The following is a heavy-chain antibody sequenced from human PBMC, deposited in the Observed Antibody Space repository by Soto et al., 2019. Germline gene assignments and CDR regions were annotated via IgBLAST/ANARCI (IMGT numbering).Heavy chain of an antibody. V-gene: IGHV4-31*03. D-gene: IGHD3-3*01. CDR3: ARRFGEYVDWFDP. CDR1: GGSISNSGHY. Sequence: QVQLQESGPGLVKPSQTLSLTCTVSGGSISNSGHYWSWIRQPPGKGLEWIGYIYYSGSTYYTPSLKSRVIISVDTSKHQFSLKLSSVTVADTAVYYCARRFGEYVDWFDPWGQGTLVTVSS. CDR2: IYYSGST. J-gene: IGHJ5*02.